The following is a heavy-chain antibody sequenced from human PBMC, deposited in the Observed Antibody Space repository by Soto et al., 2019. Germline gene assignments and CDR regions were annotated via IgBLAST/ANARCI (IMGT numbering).Heavy chain of an antibody. CDR3: AKDIGYSSSWYELDY. Sequence: PGGSLRLSCAASGFTFDDYTMHWVRQAPGKGLEWVSLISWDGGSTYYADSVKGRFTISRDNSKNSLYLQMNSLRTEDTALYYCAKDIGYSSSWYELDYWGQGTLVTVSS. CDR1: GFTFDDYT. J-gene: IGHJ4*02. D-gene: IGHD6-13*01. CDR2: ISWDGGST. V-gene: IGHV3-43*01.